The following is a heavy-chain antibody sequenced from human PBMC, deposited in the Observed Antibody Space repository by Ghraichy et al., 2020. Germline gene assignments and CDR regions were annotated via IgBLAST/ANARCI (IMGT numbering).Heavy chain of an antibody. D-gene: IGHD3-9*01. V-gene: IGHV3-23*01. CDR1: GFTFSSYA. CDR3: AKDRPTVGYDILTGYETFDY. Sequence: GGSLRLSCAASGFTFSSYAMSWVRQAPGKGLEWVSAISGSGGSTYYADSVKGRFTISRDNSKNTLYLQMNSLRAEDTAVYYCAKDRPTVGYDILTGYETFDYWGQGTLVTVSS. CDR2: ISGSGGST. J-gene: IGHJ4*02.